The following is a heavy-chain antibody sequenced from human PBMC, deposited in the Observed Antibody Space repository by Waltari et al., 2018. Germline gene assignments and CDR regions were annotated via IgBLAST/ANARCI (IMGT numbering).Heavy chain of an antibody. CDR1: GFTFSSYA. V-gene: IGHV3-23*01. D-gene: IGHD1-26*01. Sequence: EVQLLESGGGLVQPGGSLRLSCAASGFTFSSYAMSWVRQAPGKGLEWVSAISGSGGSTYYADSVKGRFTISRDNAKNSLYLQMNSLRAEDTAVYYCARDLRRELNWFDPWGQGTLVTVSS. CDR3: ARDLRRELNWFDP. CDR2: ISGSGGST. J-gene: IGHJ5*02.